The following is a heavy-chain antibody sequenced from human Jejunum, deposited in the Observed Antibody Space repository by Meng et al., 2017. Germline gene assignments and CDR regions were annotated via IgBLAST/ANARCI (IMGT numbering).Heavy chain of an antibody. J-gene: IGHJ3*01. Sequence: ASVKVSCKASGFVFTSYGFTWLRQAPGQGLEWMGWISTYSGNTDYAQNLQGRVTMTTDTSTNTAYMELRGLTSDDTALYYCARGSIYTSSDYLNMWGQGTMVTVSS. CDR3: ARGSIYTSSDYLNM. CDR1: GFVFTSYG. V-gene: IGHV1-18*01. D-gene: IGHD3-9*01. CDR2: ISTYSGNT.